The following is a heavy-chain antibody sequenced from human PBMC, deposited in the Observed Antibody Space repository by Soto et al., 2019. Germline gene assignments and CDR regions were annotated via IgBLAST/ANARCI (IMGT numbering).Heavy chain of an antibody. D-gene: IGHD2-15*01. J-gene: IGHJ4*02. CDR1: GFTFSSYS. Sequence: GGSLRLSCAVSGFTFSSYSMHWVRQDPDMGLEWVAFISFAGNNKYYADSVKGRFTISRGNSNNMVYLEMNSLRPDDTAVYYCARDRQKALVVVAATGGFDYWGQGTPVTVSS. CDR3: ARDRQKALVVVAATGGFDY. CDR2: ISFAGNNK. V-gene: IGHV3-30*04.